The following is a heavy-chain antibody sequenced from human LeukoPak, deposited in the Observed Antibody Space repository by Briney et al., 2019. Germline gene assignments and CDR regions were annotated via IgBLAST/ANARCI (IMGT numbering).Heavy chain of an antibody. V-gene: IGHV4-39*01. CDR1: GGSISSSSYY. Sequence: PSETLSLTCTVSGGSISSSSYYWGWIRQPPGKGLEWIGSIYYSGCTYYNPSLKSRVTISVDTSKNQFSLKLSSVTAADTAVYYCARQDGYNYGYWGQGTLVTVSS. J-gene: IGHJ4*02. CDR2: IYYSGCT. D-gene: IGHD5-24*01. CDR3: ARQDGYNYGY.